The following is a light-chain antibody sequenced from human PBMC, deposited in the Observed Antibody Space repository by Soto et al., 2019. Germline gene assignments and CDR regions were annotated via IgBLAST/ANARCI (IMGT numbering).Light chain of an antibody. Sequence: EIVLTQSPGTLSSSPGERATLSCRASQSVPSDWLAWYRHKPGQAPRLLIYGASSRATGVPDRVSGSGSGTDFTLTINSLEPEDVAVYYCQQYGNFPYTFGPGTKLEIK. CDR1: QSVPSDW. CDR3: QQYGNFPYT. CDR2: GAS. J-gene: IGKJ2*01. V-gene: IGKV3-20*01.